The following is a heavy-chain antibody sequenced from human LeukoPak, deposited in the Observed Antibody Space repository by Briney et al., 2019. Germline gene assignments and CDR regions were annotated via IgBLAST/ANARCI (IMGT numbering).Heavy chain of an antibody. J-gene: IGHJ4*02. CDR1: GFTFNSYG. Sequence: PGGSLRLSCAASGFTFNSYGMHWVRQAPGKGLEWVAVIWYDGSRKYYTDSVKGRFTMSRDDAKNTLYLQMNSLRVEDTAVYYCVREEGDGYKFDYWGQGTLVTVSS. CDR3: VREEGDGYKFDY. CDR2: IWYDGSRK. V-gene: IGHV3-33*01. D-gene: IGHD1-14*01.